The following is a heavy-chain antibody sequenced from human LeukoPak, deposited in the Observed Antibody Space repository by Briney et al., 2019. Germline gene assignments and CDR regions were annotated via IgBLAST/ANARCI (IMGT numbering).Heavy chain of an antibody. V-gene: IGHV4-39*01. CDR3: ARARQTAIIPFDY. D-gene: IGHD2-2*02. CDR1: GGSVSSSDYY. J-gene: IGHJ4*02. CDR2: IYYSGST. Sequence: SETLSLTCTVSGGSVSSSDYYWDWVRQPPGKGLEWIGSIYYSGSTYYNPSLKSRVTISVDTSKNQFSLKLNSVTAADTAVYYCARARQTAIIPFDYWGQGTLVTVSS.